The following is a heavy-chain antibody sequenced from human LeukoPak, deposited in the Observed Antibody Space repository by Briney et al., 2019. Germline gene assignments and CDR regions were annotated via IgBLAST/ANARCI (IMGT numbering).Heavy chain of an antibody. Sequence: SETLSLTCTVSGDSISNYYWSWVRQPSGKGLEWIGYVSYSGSTNYNPSLKSRVTISVDTSKKQFSLKLSSVTAADTAVYYCARDRSGSSYLDYGGQGTLVTVSS. CDR1: GDSISNYY. CDR3: ARDRSGSSYLDY. V-gene: IGHV4-59*01. CDR2: VSYSGST. J-gene: IGHJ4*02. D-gene: IGHD1-26*01.